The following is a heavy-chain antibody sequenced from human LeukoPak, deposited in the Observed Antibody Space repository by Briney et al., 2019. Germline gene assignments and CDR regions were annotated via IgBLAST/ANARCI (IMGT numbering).Heavy chain of an antibody. CDR1: GFTFSSYE. V-gene: IGHV3-21*01. J-gene: IGHJ4*02. D-gene: IGHD5-12*01. Sequence: GGSLRLSCAASGFTFSSYEMNWVRQAPGKGLEWVSSISSSSSYIYYADSVKGRFTISRDNAKNSLYLQMNSLRPEDTAVYYCARDLSSGYDGGDYWGQGTLVTVSS. CDR3: ARDLSSGYDGGDY. CDR2: ISSSSSYI.